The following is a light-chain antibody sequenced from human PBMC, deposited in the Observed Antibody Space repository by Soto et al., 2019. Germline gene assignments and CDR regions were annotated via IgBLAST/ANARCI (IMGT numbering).Light chain of an antibody. CDR2: AAS. Sequence: DIQMTQSPSSLSASVGDRVTITCRASQGITNYLAWYQQKAGEVPKLLISAASTLQSGVPSRFSGSVSGTDFTLTISSLQPEDVATYYCQKYNSAPLTFGPGTKVDIK. CDR3: QKYNSAPLT. J-gene: IGKJ3*01. V-gene: IGKV1-27*01. CDR1: QGITNY.